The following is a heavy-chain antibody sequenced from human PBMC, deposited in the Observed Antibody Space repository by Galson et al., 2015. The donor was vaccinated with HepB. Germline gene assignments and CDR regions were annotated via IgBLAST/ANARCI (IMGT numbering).Heavy chain of an antibody. V-gene: IGHV3-23*01. CDR3: ARGHHYSDY. CDR1: GLMFSSYA. CDR2: ISGSGGST. Sequence: SLRLSCAASGLMFSSYAMSWVRQAPGKGLEWVSTISGSGGSTCYADSVKGRFTISRDNAKNSLYLQMNSLRAEDTAVYYCARGHHYSDYWGQGTLVTVSS. J-gene: IGHJ4*02.